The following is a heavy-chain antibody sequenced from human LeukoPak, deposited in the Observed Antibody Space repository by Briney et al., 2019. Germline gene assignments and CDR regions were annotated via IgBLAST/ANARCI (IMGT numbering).Heavy chain of an antibody. D-gene: IGHD3-10*01. CDR3: ARGTTLTMVRGALDY. J-gene: IGHJ4*02. V-gene: IGHV4-34*01. CDR1: GGSFSGYY. Sequence: SETLSLTCAVYGGSFSGYYWSWIRQPPGKGLEWIGEINHSGSTNYNPSLKSRVTISVDTSKNQFSLKLSSVTAADTAVYYCARGTTLTMVRGALDYWGQGTLVTVSS. CDR2: INHSGST.